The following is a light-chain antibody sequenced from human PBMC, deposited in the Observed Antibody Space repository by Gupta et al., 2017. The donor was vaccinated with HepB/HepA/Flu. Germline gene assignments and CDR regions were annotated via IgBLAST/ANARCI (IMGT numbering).Light chain of an antibody. J-gene: IGKJ2*02. CDR2: GAS. Sequence: EIVMTQSPATLSVSPGERATFSCRTSQSVSNNLAWYQQKPGQAPRLLIYGASTRATGIPVRFSGSGSGTQFTLTISSLQSEDFAVYFCQQYNNWQRTFGQGTKLEI. V-gene: IGKV3-15*01. CDR3: QQYNNWQRT. CDR1: QSVSNN.